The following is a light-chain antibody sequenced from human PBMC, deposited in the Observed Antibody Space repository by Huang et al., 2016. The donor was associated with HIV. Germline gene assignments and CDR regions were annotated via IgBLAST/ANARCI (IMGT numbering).Light chain of an antibody. V-gene: IGKV3-15*01. CDR1: QSISSN. CDR2: GAS. J-gene: IGKJ1*01. CDR3: HQYNNWPPWT. Sequence: EIVMTQSPATLSVSPGERATLSCKASQSISSNLAWYQQKLGQAPRLLIYGASTRATDIPARFSGSGSGTEFTLTISILQSEDFALYFCHQYNNWPPWTFGQGTKVEIK.